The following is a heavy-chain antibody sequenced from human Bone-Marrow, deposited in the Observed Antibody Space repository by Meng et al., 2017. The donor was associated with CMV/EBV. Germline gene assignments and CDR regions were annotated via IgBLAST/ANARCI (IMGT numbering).Heavy chain of an antibody. V-gene: IGHV3-74*01. CDR3: ARGLENVDTPMASN. J-gene: IGHJ4*02. CDR2: INNDGRST. CDR1: GFICSSSW. Sequence: ASGFICSSSWMHWVRQAPGKGLMWVSGINNDGRSTTYADSVKGRFTIFRDNAKNTLYLQMHGLGAEDTAVYYCARGLENVDTPMASNWGQGTLVTVSS. D-gene: IGHD5-18*01.